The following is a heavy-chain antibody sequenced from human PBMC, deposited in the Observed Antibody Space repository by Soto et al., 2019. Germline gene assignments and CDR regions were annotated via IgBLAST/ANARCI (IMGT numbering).Heavy chain of an antibody. V-gene: IGHV1-18*01. D-gene: IGHD6-19*01. Sequence: GASVKVSCKASGYTFTSYGISWVRQAPGQGLEWMGWISAYNGNTNYAQKHQGRVTMTTDTSTRTAYMELRSLRSDDTAVYFCARVWSSGWPDSTDAFDIWGQGTMVTVSS. CDR2: ISAYNGNT. CDR1: GYTFTSYG. J-gene: IGHJ3*02. CDR3: ARVWSSGWPDSTDAFDI.